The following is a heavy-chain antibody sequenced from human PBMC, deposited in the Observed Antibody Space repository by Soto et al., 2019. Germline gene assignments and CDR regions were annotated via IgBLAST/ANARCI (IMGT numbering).Heavy chain of an antibody. CDR3: AREWDNKSEHSSGWYDDF. CDR2: ISGYSGHT. Sequence: ASVTVSCKASGYTFNIYGISCVRQAKGKGLEWMGWISGYSGHTYYAQKFQGRVTMITDTSTNTVYMELRSLRSDDTAVYYCAREWDNKSEHSSGWYDDFWGQGTLVTVSS. V-gene: IGHV1-18*01. D-gene: IGHD6-19*01. CDR1: GYTFNIYG. J-gene: IGHJ4*02.